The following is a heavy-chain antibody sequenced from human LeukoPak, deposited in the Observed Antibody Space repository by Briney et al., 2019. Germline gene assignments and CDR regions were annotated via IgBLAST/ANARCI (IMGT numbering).Heavy chain of an antibody. V-gene: IGHV4-34*01. Sequence: PSETLSLTCAVYGGSFSGYYWSWIRQPPGKGLEWIGEINHSGSTNYNPSLKSRVTISVDTSKNQFSLKLSSVTAADTAVYYCARVGGTNGDYEAIDYWGQGTLVTVSS. CDR2: INHSGST. J-gene: IGHJ4*02. D-gene: IGHD4-17*01. CDR1: GGSFSGYY. CDR3: ARVGGTNGDYEAIDY.